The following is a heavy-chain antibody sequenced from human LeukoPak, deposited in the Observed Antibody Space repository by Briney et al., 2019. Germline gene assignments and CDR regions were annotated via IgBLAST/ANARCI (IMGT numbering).Heavy chain of an antibody. CDR1: GYTFTGYY. V-gene: IGHV1-2*02. Sequence: ASVKVSCKASGYTFTGYYMHWVRQAPGQGLEWMEWINPNSGGTNYAQKFQGRVTMTRDTSISTAYMELSRLRSDDTAVYYCARFSNWDTVFDYWGQGTLVTVSS. CDR2: INPNSGGT. CDR3: ARFSNWDTVFDY. D-gene: IGHD7-27*01. J-gene: IGHJ4*02.